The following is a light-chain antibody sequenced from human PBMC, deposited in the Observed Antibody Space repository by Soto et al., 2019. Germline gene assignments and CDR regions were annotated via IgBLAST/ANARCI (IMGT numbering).Light chain of an antibody. Sequence: DIQMTQFPSTLSASVGDRVTITCRASQSVSTWLAWFQQKPGKAPKVLIYKASNLETGVPSRFSGSGSGTEFTLTISSLQPDDFATYYCQQADSFPLTFGGGTKVEIK. CDR3: QQADSFPLT. V-gene: IGKV1-5*03. CDR1: QSVSTW. J-gene: IGKJ4*01. CDR2: KAS.